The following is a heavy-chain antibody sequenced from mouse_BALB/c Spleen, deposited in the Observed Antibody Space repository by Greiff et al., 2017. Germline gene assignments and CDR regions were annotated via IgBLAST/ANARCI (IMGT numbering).Heavy chain of an antibody. CDR2: ISSGGST. CDR1: GFTFSSYA. CDR3: AREGITTFDY. Sequence: DVMLVESGGGLVKPGGSLKLSCAASGFTFSSYAMSWVRQTPEKRLEWVASISSGGSTYYPDSVKGRFTISRDNARNILYLQMSSLRSEDTAMYYCAREGITTFDYWGQGTTLTVSS. J-gene: IGHJ2*01. V-gene: IGHV5-6-5*01. D-gene: IGHD2-4*01.